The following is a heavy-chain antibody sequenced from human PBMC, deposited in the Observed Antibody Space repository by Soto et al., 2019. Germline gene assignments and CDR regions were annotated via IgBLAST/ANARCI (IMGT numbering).Heavy chain of an antibody. CDR2: IYYSGST. CDR3: ARTLKGYYFEY. Sequence: TLSLPCTVSGGSVSSGGYYWSWSRQHPGKGLEWIGYIYYSGSTYYNPSLKSRVTISVDTSKNQLSLKLSYVTYAETAVYYCARTLKGYYFEYWGQGTLVNVSS. J-gene: IGHJ4*02. CDR1: GGSVSSGGYY. V-gene: IGHV4-31*03.